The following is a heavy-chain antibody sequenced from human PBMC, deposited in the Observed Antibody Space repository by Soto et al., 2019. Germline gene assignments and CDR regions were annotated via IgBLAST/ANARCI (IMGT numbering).Heavy chain of an antibody. D-gene: IGHD3-22*01. CDR3: ARMGYYDSSGYDY. Sequence: VSGPTLVNPTQTLTLTCTFSGFSLSTSRMRVSWIRQPPGKALEWLARIDWDDDKFYSTSLKTRLTISKDTSKNQVVLTMTNMDPVDTATYSCARMGYYDSSGYDYWGQGTLVTVYS. J-gene: IGHJ4*02. CDR1: GFSLSTSRMR. CDR2: IDWDDDK. V-gene: IGHV2-70*04.